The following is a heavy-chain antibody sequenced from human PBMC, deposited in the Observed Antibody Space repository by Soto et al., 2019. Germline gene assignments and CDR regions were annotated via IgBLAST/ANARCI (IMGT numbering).Heavy chain of an antibody. D-gene: IGHD2-2*01. Sequence: GGSLSLSCAASGFTFSSYAMSWVRQAPGKELEWVSAISGSGGSTYYADSVKGRFTISRDNSKNTLYLQMNSLRAEDTAVYYCAKDRHIVVVPALSTWGQGTLVTVSS. CDR3: AKDRHIVVVPALST. CDR2: ISGSGGST. J-gene: IGHJ4*02. CDR1: GFTFSSYA. V-gene: IGHV3-23*01.